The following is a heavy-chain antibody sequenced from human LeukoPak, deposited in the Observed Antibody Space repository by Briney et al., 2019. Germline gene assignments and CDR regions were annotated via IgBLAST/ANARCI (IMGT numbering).Heavy chain of an antibody. D-gene: IGHD2-21*02. Sequence: ASVKVSCKASRYTFTSYGISWVRQAPGQGLEWMGWINPNSGGTNYAQKFQGWVTMTRDTSISTAYMELSRLRSDDTAVYYCARAVDCGGDCYSGSGAFDIWGQGTMVTVSS. J-gene: IGHJ3*02. CDR2: INPNSGGT. CDR1: RYTFTSYG. V-gene: IGHV1-2*04. CDR3: ARAVDCGGDCYSGSGAFDI.